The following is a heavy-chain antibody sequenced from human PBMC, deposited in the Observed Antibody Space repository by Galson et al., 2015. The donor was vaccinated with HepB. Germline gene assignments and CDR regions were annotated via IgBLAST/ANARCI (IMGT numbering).Heavy chain of an antibody. CDR1: GFIFDDYA. CDR3: AKDISGSPNSGGAFDI. D-gene: IGHD1-26*01. CDR2: ISWNSDSI. Sequence: SLRLSCAASGFIFDDYAMHWVWQAPGKGLEWVSGISWNSDSIGYADSVKGRFTISRDNAKNSLYLQMNSLRPEDTALYYCAKDISGSPNSGGAFDIWGQGTMVTVSS. V-gene: IGHV3-9*01. J-gene: IGHJ3*02.